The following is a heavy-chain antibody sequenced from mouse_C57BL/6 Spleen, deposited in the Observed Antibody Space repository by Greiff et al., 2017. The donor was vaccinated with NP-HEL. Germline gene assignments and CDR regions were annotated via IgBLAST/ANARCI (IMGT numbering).Heavy chain of an antibody. CDR1: GYTFTSYW. Sequence: QVQLQQPGAELVRPGSSVKLSCKASGYTFTSYWMHWVKQRPIQGLEWIGNIDPSDSETHYNQKFKDKATLTVDKSSSTAYMQLSSLTSEDSAVYYCARSYYPYYLDYWGQGTTLTVSS. J-gene: IGHJ2*01. CDR3: ARSYYPYYLDY. V-gene: IGHV1-52*01. CDR2: IDPSDSET. D-gene: IGHD2-10*01.